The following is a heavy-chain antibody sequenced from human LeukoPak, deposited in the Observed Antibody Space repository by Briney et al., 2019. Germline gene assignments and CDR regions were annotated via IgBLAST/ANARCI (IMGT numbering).Heavy chain of an antibody. CDR2: IYYSGST. CDR1: GGSISSADYY. J-gene: IGHJ6*02. D-gene: IGHD6-13*01. CDR3: ARDRWYGYYYYGMDV. Sequence: SQTLSLTCTVSGGSISSADYYWSWIRQPPGKGPEWIGYIYYSGSTYYNPSLKSRVTISVDTSKNQFSLKLSSVTAADTAVYYCARDRWYGYYYYGMDVWGQGTTVTVSS. V-gene: IGHV4-30-4*01.